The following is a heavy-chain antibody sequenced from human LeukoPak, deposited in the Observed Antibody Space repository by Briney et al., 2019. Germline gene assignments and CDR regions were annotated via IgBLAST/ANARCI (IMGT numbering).Heavy chain of an antibody. V-gene: IGHV3-33*01. J-gene: IGHJ5*02. CDR1: GFTFSSYG. CDR2: IWYDGSNK. D-gene: IGHD3-22*01. CDR3: ARDYYDSSGYPNWFDP. Sequence: GRSLRLSCAASGFTFSSYGMHWVRQAPGKGLEWVAVIWYDGSNKYYADSVKGRFTISRDNSKNTLYLQMNSLRAEDTAVYYCARDYYDSSGYPNWFDPWGQGTQVTVSS.